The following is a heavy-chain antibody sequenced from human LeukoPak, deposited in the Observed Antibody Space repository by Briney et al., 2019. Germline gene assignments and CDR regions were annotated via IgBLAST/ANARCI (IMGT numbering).Heavy chain of an antibody. CDR1: GFTFSSYA. J-gene: IGHJ4*02. Sequence: GGSLRLSCAASGFTFSSYAMSWVRQAPGKGLEWVSAISGSGGSTYYADSVKGRFTISRDNSKNTPYLQMNSLRAEDTAVYYCAKGSVGPRYFDYWGQGTLVTVSS. CDR2: ISGSGGST. V-gene: IGHV3-23*01. CDR3: AKGSVGPRYFDY.